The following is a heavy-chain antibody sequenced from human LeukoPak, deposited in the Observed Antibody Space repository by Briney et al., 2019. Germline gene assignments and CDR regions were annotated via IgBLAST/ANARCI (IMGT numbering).Heavy chain of an antibody. J-gene: IGHJ4*02. D-gene: IGHD3-9*01. V-gene: IGHV4-34*01. CDR1: GGSFSGYY. CDR2: INHSGST. CDR3: ARGKGVYYDILTGYLF. Sequence: SETLSLTCAVYGGSFSGYYWSWIRQPPGKGLEWIGEINHSGSTNYSPSLKSRVTISVDTSKNQFSLKLSSVTAADTAVYYCARGKGVYYDILTGYLFWGQGTLVTVSS.